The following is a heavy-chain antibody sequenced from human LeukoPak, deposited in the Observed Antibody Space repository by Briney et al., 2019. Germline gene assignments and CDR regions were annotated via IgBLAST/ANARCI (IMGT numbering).Heavy chain of an antibody. CDR1: GFTFDDYA. CDR3: AKDKVDDIRGYYYRGAYFQH. V-gene: IGHV3-9*01. D-gene: IGHD3-22*01. CDR2: ISWNRGNI. Sequence: GGSLRLSCEASGFTFDDYAMHWARQAPGKGLEWVSGISWNRGNIGYADSVKGRFIISRDNAKNSLYLQMNSLRPEDTALYYCAKDKVDDIRGYYYRGAYFQHWGLGTLVIVSS. J-gene: IGHJ1*01.